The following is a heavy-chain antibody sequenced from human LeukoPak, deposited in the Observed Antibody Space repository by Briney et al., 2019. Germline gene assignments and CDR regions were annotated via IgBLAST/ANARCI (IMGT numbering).Heavy chain of an antibody. CDR2: INHSGST. CDR1: GGSFSGYY. J-gene: IGHJ4*02. CDR3: ARDFFKYGSGSFHDY. D-gene: IGHD3-10*01. V-gene: IGHV4-34*01. Sequence: SETLSLTCAVYGGSFSGYYWSWIRQPPGKGLEWIGEINHSGSTNYNPSLKSRVTISVDTSKNQVSLNLRSVTAADSAIYYCARDFFKYGSGSFHDYWGQGILVTVSS.